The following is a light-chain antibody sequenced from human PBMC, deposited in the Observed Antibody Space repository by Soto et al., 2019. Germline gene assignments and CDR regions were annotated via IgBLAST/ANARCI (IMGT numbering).Light chain of an antibody. J-gene: IGLJ2*01. CDR3: STWEDSLNVL. CDR1: SSNIGAGHD. Sequence: QPVLTQPPSVSGAPGQRVTISCTGSSSNIGAGHDVHWYQQLPGTAPKLLIYRNNQRPSGVPDRFSGSKSGTSASLAISGLRSEDEADYYCSTWEDSLNVLFGGGTKLTVL. CDR2: RNN. V-gene: IGLV1-47*01.